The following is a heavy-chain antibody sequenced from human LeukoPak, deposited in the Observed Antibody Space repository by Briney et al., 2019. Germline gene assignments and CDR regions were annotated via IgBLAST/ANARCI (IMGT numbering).Heavy chain of an antibody. CDR3: ARSPRYGGIFGAFDI. V-gene: IGHV3-53*01. J-gene: IGHJ3*02. D-gene: IGHD3-3*01. Sequence: GGSLRLSCAASGFTVSSNYMSWVRQAPGKGLEWVSVIYSGGSTYYADSVKGRFTISRDNSKNTLYLQMNSLRAEDTAVYYCARSPRYGGIFGAFDIWGQGTMVTVSS. CDR2: IYSGGST. CDR1: GFTVSSNY.